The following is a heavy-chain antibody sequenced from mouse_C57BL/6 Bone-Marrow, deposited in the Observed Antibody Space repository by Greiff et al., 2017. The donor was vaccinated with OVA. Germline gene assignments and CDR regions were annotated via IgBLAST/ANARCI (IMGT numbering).Heavy chain of an antibody. V-gene: IGHV5-15*01. D-gene: IGHD2-1*01. CDR2: ISNLAYSI. J-gene: IGHJ2*01. CDR3: ARVNRYYGNCVDY. CDR1: GFTFSDYG. Sequence: EVKLMESGGGLVQPGGSLKLSCAASGFTFSDYGMAWVRQAPRKGPEWVAFISNLAYSIYYADTVTGRFTISRENAKNTLYLEMSSLRSEDTAMYYCARVNRYYGNCVDYWGQGTTLTVSS.